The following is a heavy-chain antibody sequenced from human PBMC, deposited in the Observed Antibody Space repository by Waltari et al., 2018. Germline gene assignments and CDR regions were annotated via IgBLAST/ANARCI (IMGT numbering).Heavy chain of an antibody. D-gene: IGHD1-26*01. Sequence: EVQLLESGGGLVQPGGSLSVSCVASGLSFRSYAMSWVRQVPGKGLEWVSSISASSDSTHFAASVKGRFIISRDNSENTLYLRMNSLRVEDSAIYYCVCFYTDYSGRHDYWGQGTLVTVSS. CDR3: VCFYTDYSGRHDY. V-gene: IGHV3-23*01. J-gene: IGHJ4*02. CDR2: ISASSDST. CDR1: GLSFRSYA.